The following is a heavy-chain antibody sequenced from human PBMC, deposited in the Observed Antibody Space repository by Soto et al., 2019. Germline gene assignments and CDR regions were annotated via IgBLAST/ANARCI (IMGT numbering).Heavy chain of an antibody. CDR3: ANFLRPY. Sequence: SLIRQDPGKGLEWVSAISGSGGSTYYADSVKGRFTISRDNSKNTLYMQMNSLRAEDTAVYYCANFLRPYWGQGTLVTVSS. J-gene: IGHJ4*02. V-gene: IGHV3-23*01. CDR2: ISGSGGST.